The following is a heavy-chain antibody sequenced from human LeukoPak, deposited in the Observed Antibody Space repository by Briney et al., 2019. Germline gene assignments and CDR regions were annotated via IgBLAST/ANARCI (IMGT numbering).Heavy chain of an antibody. J-gene: IGHJ4*02. CDR1: GFTFSSYG. CDR2: IWYDGSNK. CDR3: ARSDDYGDYGAKY. V-gene: IGHV3-33*01. D-gene: IGHD4-17*01. Sequence: GGSLRLSCAASGFTFSSYGMHWVRQAPGKGLEWVAVIWYDGSNKYYADSVKGRFTISRDNSKNTLYLQMNSLRAEDTAVYYCARSDDYGDYGAKYWGQGTPVTVSS.